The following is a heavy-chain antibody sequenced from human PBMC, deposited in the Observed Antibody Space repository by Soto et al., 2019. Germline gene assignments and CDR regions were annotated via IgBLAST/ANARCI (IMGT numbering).Heavy chain of an antibody. D-gene: IGHD5-12*01. V-gene: IGHV1-3*01. J-gene: IGHJ6*02. CDR2: INAGNGNT. CDR1: GYTFTSYV. CDR3: ARRRLATITPDSDYYGMDV. Sequence: QVQLVQSGAEVKKPGASVKVSCKASGYTFTSYVMHWVRQAPGQRLEWMGWINAGNGNTKYSQKFQGRVTITRDTSASTAYMELSSLRSEDTAVYYCARRRLATITPDSDYYGMDVWGQGTTVTVSS.